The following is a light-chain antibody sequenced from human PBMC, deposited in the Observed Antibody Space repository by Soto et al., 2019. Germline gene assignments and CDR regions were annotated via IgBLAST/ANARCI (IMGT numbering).Light chain of an antibody. CDR2: DAS. J-gene: IGKJ2*01. CDR1: QSVSNY. CDR3: QQRSSWYS. Sequence: EIVLTQSPATLSLSPGEGATLSCRASQSVSNYIAWYQQKPGQAPRVLIYDASNRAAGVPARFSGSGSGTDFTLTISSLEPEAFAVYYCQQRSSWYSVGQGTKVDIK. V-gene: IGKV3-11*01.